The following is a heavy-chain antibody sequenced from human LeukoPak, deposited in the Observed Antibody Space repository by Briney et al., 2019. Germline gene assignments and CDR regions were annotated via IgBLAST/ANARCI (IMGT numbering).Heavy chain of an antibody. CDR3: GGHTSSTAFDI. CDR2: IYYSGRT. D-gene: IGHD3-10*01. V-gene: IGHV4-59*08. Sequence: SSETLTLTCTVSGGSISSYYWSWIRQPPGKGLEWIGYIYYSGRTNYNPSLKSRVTISVDTSKNQFSLKLSSVTAADTAVYYCGGHTSSTAFDIWGQGTMVTVSS. CDR1: GGSISSYY. J-gene: IGHJ3*02.